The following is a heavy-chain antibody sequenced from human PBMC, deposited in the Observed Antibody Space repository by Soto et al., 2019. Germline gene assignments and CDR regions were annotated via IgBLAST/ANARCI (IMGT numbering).Heavy chain of an antibody. CDR2: MSSNGGNT. D-gene: IGHD6-19*01. Sequence: GSLRLSCSASGFTFKTFAMHWVRQTPGKGLEFVSAMSSNGGNTYYADSVKGRFAISRGNSKNTLYLQMYSLRPEDTALYYCVKEGYMRSDWYGQFDCWGQGTLVTVSS. CDR3: VKEGYMRSDWYGQFDC. J-gene: IGHJ4*02. CDR1: GFTFKTFA. V-gene: IGHV3-64D*06.